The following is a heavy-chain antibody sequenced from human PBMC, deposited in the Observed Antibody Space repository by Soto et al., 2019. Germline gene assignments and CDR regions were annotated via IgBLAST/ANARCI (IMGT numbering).Heavy chain of an antibody. Sequence: QVQLQESGPGLVKPSETLSLTCTVSGGSISGFYWSWIRQSPGKGLEWIGYVYDTGSTNYNPSLQGRVXXSXDXXKNQFSLKVRSVTAADTAVYYCARSCGSGWFPWGNWGQGTLVTVSS. D-gene: IGHD6-19*01. CDR3: ARSCGSGWFPWGN. CDR2: VYDTGST. V-gene: IGHV4-59*01. CDR1: GGSISGFY. J-gene: IGHJ4*02.